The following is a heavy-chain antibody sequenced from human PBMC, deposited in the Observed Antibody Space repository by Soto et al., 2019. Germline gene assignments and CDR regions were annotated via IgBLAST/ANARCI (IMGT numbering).Heavy chain of an antibody. D-gene: IGHD1-26*01. Sequence: GASVKVSCKASGYTFTTYAISWVRQAPGQGLEWMGWISAYNGNTNYAQKLQGRVTLTTDTSTSTAYMELRSLRSDDTAVYYCARDPVGGNWFDPWGQGTLVTVSS. V-gene: IGHV1-18*01. CDR3: ARDPVGGNWFDP. CDR1: GYTFTTYA. J-gene: IGHJ5*02. CDR2: ISAYNGNT.